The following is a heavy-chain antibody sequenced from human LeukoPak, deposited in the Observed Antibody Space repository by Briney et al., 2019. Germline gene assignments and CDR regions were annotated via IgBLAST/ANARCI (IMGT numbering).Heavy chain of an antibody. CDR1: GYTVITYP. D-gene: IGHD2-8*01. V-gene: IGHV1-3*01. CDR3: ARGTTGVYDLDV. CDR2: INVGSRNT. J-gene: IGHJ6*02. Sequence: SVTLSCKASGYTVITYPMHWVRQAHAQRLEWMGCINVGSRNTKYSQKFQGRVTITRDTSASTAYMELSSLRSEDTAVYYCARGTTGVYDLDVWGQGTTVTVSS.